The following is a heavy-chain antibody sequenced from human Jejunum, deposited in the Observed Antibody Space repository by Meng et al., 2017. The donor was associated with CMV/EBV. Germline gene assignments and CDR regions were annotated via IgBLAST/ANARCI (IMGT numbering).Heavy chain of an antibody. CDR3: ATLGVTTLPSDY. V-gene: IGHV3-23*04. J-gene: IGHJ4*02. D-gene: IGHD4-11*01. CDR1: GFSFSTYG. CDR2: INGNGLNT. Sequence: VQLVESGGGLVQPGGSLRLSCAASGFSFSTYGMNWVRQVPGKGLQWVSLINGNGLNTYYADSVKGRFTISRDNFKNTLYLQMSSLRAEDTAIYYCATLGVTTLPSDYWGQGTLVTVSS.